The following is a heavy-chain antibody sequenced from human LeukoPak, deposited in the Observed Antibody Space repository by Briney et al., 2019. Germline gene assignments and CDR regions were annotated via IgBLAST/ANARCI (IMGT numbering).Heavy chain of an antibody. D-gene: IGHD3-22*01. Sequence: ASVKVSCKASGYTLADFHIQWVRQAPGHGLEWMGTLNPHSGATHYSQKFRGRVTMTRDTSVNTAYMELSRLTSDDTAVYYCARDRAYDSSGEPKSNPWGQGTLVAVSS. V-gene: IGHV1-2*02. J-gene: IGHJ5*02. CDR2: LNPHSGAT. CDR1: GYTLADFH. CDR3: ARDRAYDSSGEPKSNP.